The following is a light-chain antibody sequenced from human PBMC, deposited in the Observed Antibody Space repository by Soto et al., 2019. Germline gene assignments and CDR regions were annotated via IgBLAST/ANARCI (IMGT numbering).Light chain of an antibody. CDR2: AAS. J-gene: IGKJ4*01. Sequence: DIPMTQSPSSLSASVGDRVTITCRASQSISNYLNWYQQKPGKAPKLLIYAASSLQSGVPSRFSGSGSGTDFTLTISSLQPEDFATYYCQQSYSTPPLTFGGGTKVEIK. V-gene: IGKV1-39*01. CDR1: QSISNY. CDR3: QQSYSTPPLT.